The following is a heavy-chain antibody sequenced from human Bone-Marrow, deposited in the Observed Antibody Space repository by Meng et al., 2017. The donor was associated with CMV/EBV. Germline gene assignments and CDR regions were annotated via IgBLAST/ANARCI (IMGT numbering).Heavy chain of an antibody. J-gene: IGHJ5*02. Sequence: SETLSLTCTVSGGPISSYYCSWIRQPPGKGLEWIGYIYYSGSTNYNPSLKSRVTISVDMSKNQFSLKLSSVTAADTAVYYCARAPLRYSSSWYLGWFDPWGQGTLVTVSS. CDR3: ARAPLRYSSSWYLGWFDP. CDR2: IYYSGST. CDR1: GGPISSYY. D-gene: IGHD6-13*01. V-gene: IGHV4-59*01.